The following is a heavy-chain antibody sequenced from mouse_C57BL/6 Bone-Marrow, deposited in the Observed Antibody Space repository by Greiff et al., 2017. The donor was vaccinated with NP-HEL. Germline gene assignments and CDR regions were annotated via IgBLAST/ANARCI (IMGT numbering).Heavy chain of an antibody. J-gene: IGHJ3*01. Sequence: EVKLMESGGGLVKPGGSLKLSCAASGFTFSDYGMHWVRQAPEKGLEWVAYISSGRSTLYYADTVKGRFTISRDNAKNTLFLQMTSLRSEDTAMYYCARKDGYDEAWFAYWGQGTLVTVSA. D-gene: IGHD2-2*01. CDR1: GFTFSDYG. CDR3: ARKDGYDEAWFAY. CDR2: ISSGRSTL. V-gene: IGHV5-17*01.